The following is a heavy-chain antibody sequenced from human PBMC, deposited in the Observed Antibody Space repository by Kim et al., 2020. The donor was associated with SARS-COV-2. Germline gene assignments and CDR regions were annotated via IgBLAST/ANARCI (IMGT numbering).Heavy chain of an antibody. CDR3: PRDGFSGAAFDS. Sequence: NYEQKFQGRFTMTSDPSVSTAFLELTGLTSDDTAVYYCPRDGFSGAAFDSWGQGTLVTVSS. V-gene: IGHV1-2*02. J-gene: IGHJ5*01. D-gene: IGHD3-10*01.